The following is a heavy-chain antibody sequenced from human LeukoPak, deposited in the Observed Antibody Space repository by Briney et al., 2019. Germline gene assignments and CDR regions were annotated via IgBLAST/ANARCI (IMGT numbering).Heavy chain of an antibody. Sequence: YPGGSLRLSCAASGFTFSSYWMHWVRQAPGKGLVWVSRINSDGSSTSYADSVKGRFTISRDNAKNTLYLQMNSLRAEDTAVYYCARDMGDSSGYPAFAFDIWGQGTMVTVSS. CDR1: GFTFSSYW. V-gene: IGHV3-74*01. J-gene: IGHJ3*02. CDR2: INSDGSST. D-gene: IGHD3-22*01. CDR3: ARDMGDSSGYPAFAFDI.